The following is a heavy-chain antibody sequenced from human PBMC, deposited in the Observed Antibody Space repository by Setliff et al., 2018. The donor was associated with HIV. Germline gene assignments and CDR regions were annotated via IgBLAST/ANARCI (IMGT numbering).Heavy chain of an antibody. CDR3: ARDDRCSGGCCYSY. D-gene: IGHD2-15*01. CDR2: IYYSGRT. J-gene: IGHJ4*02. V-gene: IGHV4-59*12. Sequence: PSETLSLTCTVSGGSISSYYWSWIRQPPGKGLEWIGYIYYSGRTNYNPSLKSRVTISIDTSTNQFSLKLSSVAAADTAVYYCARDDRCSGGCCYSYWGQGALVTVSS. CDR1: GGSISSYY.